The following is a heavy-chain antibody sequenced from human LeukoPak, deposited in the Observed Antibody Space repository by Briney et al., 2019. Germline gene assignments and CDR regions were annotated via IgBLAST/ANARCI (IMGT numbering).Heavy chain of an antibody. CDR1: GFTFDDYG. D-gene: IGHD3-10*01. J-gene: IGHJ3*02. Sequence: GGSLRLSCAASGFTFDDYGMSWVRQGPGKGLEWVSAINRNGDSTGYADSVKGRFTVSRDNAKNSLYLQMNSLRAEDTAVYYCASGVWFGDAFDIWGQGTMVTVSS. V-gene: IGHV3-20*04. CDR3: ASGVWFGDAFDI. CDR2: INRNGDST.